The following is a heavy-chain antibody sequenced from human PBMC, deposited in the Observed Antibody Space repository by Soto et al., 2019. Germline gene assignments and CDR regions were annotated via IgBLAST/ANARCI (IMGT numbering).Heavy chain of an antibody. CDR2: IYHSGST. V-gene: IGHV4-30-2*01. CDR1: GGSISSGGYS. CDR3: ARTIYDFWSGYYTWWFDP. Sequence: SETLSLTCAVSGGSISSGGYSWSWIRQPPGKGLEWIGYIYHSGSTYYNPSLKSRVTISVDRSKNQFSLKLSSVTAADTAVYCCARTIYDFWSGYYTWWFDPWGQGTLVTVSS. J-gene: IGHJ5*02. D-gene: IGHD3-3*01.